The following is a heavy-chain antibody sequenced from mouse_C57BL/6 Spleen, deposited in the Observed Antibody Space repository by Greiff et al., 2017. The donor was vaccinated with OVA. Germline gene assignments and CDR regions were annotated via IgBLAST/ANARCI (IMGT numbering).Heavy chain of an antibody. J-gene: IGHJ1*03. CDR3: ARDTHYYGSSYWYFEV. Sequence: VQLKESGPGLVKPSQSLSLTCSVTGYSITSGYYWNWIRQFPGNKLEWMGYISYDGSNHYNPSLKNRISITRDTSKNQFFLKLNSVTTEDTATYYCARDTHYYGSSYWYFEVWGTGTTVTVSS. CDR1: GYSITSGYY. CDR2: ISYDGSN. D-gene: IGHD1-1*01. V-gene: IGHV3-6*01.